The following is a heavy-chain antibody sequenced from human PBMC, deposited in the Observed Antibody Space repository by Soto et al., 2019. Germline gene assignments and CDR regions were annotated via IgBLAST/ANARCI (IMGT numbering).Heavy chain of an antibody. CDR1: GVSISVFY. CDR3: ARGHLWLED. Sequence: LSLTCALSGVSISVFYWSWIRQPPGKGLEYIGYIYYSGSTYYNPSLKSRVTVSLDSSKNQFSLKLTSVTAADTAIYYCARGHLWLEDWAQGTLVTVSS. D-gene: IGHD3-3*01. CDR2: IYYSGST. V-gene: IGHV4-59*01. J-gene: IGHJ4*02.